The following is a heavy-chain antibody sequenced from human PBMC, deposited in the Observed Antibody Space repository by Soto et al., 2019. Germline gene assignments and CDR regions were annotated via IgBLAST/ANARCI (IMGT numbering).Heavy chain of an antibody. CDR3: ASRSSYYYDSSGYSYYYYGMDV. V-gene: IGHV1-8*01. CDR1: GYTFTSYD. D-gene: IGHD3-22*01. CDR2: MNPNSGNT. Sequence: ASVKVSCKASGYTFTSYDINWVRQATGQGLEWMGWMNPNSGNTGYAQKFQGRVTMTRNTSISTAYMELSSLRSEDTAVYYCASRSSYYYDSSGYSYYYYGMDVWGQGTTVTVSS. J-gene: IGHJ6*02.